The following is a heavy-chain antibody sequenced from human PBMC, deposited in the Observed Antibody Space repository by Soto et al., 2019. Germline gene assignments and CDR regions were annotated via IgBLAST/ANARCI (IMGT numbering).Heavy chain of an antibody. D-gene: IGHD1-26*01. Sequence: EVQLLESGGGLVQPGGSLRLSCAASGFTFRNYAMSWFRQAPGKGLEWVSSISTSGGSTYFADSVKGRFTISRDNSKNTLYLKMNSLRSEDTAVYYCASGAGEMAQWDQGTLVTFSS. CDR3: ASGAGEMAQ. CDR1: GFTFRNYA. J-gene: IGHJ4*02. CDR2: ISTSGGST. V-gene: IGHV3-23*01.